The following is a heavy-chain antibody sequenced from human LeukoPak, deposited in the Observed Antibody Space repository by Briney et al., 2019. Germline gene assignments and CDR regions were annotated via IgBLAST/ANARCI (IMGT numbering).Heavy chain of an antibody. Sequence: PGGSLRLSCAASGFTFSSYSMNWVRQSPGKGLEWVSSIDSSSSYIYYADSVRGRFTISRDNAKNSLYLQMNSLRAEDTAVYYCATDPSSGYYGGYWGRGTLVTVSS. CDR2: IDSSSSYI. CDR3: ATDPSSGYYGGY. V-gene: IGHV3-21*01. D-gene: IGHD6-19*01. J-gene: IGHJ4*02. CDR1: GFTFSSYS.